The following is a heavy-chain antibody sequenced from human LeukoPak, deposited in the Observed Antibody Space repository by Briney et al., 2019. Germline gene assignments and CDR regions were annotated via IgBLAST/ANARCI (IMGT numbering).Heavy chain of an antibody. Sequence: PGRSLRLSCAASGFTFSSYAMHWVRQAPGKGLEWVAVISYDGNNKYYADSMKGRFTISRDNSKNTLYLQMNSLRAEDTAVYYCAKGIARYSSGWLDYWGQGTLVTVSS. D-gene: IGHD6-19*01. V-gene: IGHV3-30-3*02. CDR1: GFTFSSYA. J-gene: IGHJ4*02. CDR3: AKGIARYSSGWLDY. CDR2: ISYDGNNK.